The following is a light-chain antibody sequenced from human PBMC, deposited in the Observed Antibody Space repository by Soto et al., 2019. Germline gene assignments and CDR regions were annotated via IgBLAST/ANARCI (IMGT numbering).Light chain of an antibody. CDR3: QQYGSSPA. CDR2: GAS. J-gene: IGKJ4*01. V-gene: IGKV3-20*01. Sequence: EIVLTQSPGTLSLSPGERATLSCRASQSVSSSYLAWYQQKPGQAPRLRIYGASSRATGIPDRFSGSGSRTDFTLTISRLEPEDFALFYCQQYGSSPAFGGGTKVEIK. CDR1: QSVSSSY.